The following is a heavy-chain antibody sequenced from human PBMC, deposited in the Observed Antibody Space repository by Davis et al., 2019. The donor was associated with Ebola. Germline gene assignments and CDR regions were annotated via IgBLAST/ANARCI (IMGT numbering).Heavy chain of an antibody. Sequence: ASVKVSCKASGYTFTAYYMHRVRQAPGQGLEWMGWINLKSGGTNYAQNFQGRVTMTRDTSISTAYMDLSSLRSDDTAVYFCARYTSGWPFDYWGQGTLVTVSS. J-gene: IGHJ4*02. V-gene: IGHV1-2*02. CDR1: GYTFTAYY. CDR2: INLKSGGT. CDR3: ARYTSGWPFDY. D-gene: IGHD6-19*01.